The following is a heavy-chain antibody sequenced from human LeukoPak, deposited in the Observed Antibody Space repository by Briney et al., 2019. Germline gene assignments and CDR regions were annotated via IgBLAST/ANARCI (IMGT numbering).Heavy chain of an antibody. CDR2: IYYSGST. D-gene: IGHD3-22*01. CDR3: ARETYYYDSSGYYPYMGV. CDR1: GGSISSYY. Sequence: PSETLSLTCTVSGGSISSYYWSWIRQPPGKGLEWIGYIYYSGSTNYNPSLKSRVTISVETSKNQFSLKLSSVTAADTAVYYCARETYYYDSSGYYPYMGVWGKGTTVTVSS. J-gene: IGHJ6*03. V-gene: IGHV4-59*01.